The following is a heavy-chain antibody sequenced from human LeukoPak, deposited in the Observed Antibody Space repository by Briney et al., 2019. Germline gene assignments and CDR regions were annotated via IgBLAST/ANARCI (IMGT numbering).Heavy chain of an antibody. CDR3: ARKEQQLAFDY. CDR2: ISDYNGNT. Sequence: GASVKVSCKASGYTVTSYGISWVRQAPGQGLEWMGWISDYNGNTHYAQRLQGRVTMTTDTSTSTAYMELRSLRSDDTAMYYCARKEQQLAFDYWGQGTLVTVSS. J-gene: IGHJ4*02. CDR1: GYTVTSYG. V-gene: IGHV1-18*04. D-gene: IGHD6-13*01.